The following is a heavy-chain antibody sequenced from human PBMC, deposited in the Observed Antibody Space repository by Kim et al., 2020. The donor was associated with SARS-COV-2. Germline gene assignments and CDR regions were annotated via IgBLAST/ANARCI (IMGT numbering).Heavy chain of an antibody. CDR2: IGSNGGNT. J-gene: IGHJ6*02. D-gene: IGHD2-15*01. V-gene: IGHV3-23*01. CDR1: GFTFSSYA. Sequence: GGSLRLSCAASGFTFSSYAMSWVRQAPGKGLEWVSSIGSNGGNTYYADSVKGRFTISRDNSRNALYLQMNSLRADDTAVYYCARVLVPRDGMEVWGQGTT. CDR3: ARVLVPRDGMEV.